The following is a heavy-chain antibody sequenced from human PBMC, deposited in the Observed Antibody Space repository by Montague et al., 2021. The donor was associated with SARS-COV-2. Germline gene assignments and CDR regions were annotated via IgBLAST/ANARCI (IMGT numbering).Heavy chain of an antibody. J-gene: IGHJ3*02. CDR1: GGSISSYY. V-gene: IGHV4-59*01. CDR3: AGGSGWMGNAFDI. CDR2: IYYSGST. D-gene: IGHD6-19*01. Sequence: ETLSLTCTVSGGSISSYYWSWIRQPPGKGLEWIGYIYYSGSTNYNPSLKSRVTISVDTSKNQFSLKLSSVTAADTAVYYCAGGSGWMGNAFDIWGQGTMVTVSS.